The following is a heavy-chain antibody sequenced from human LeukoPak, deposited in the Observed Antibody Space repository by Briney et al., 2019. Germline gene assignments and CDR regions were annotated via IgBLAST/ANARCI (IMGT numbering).Heavy chain of an antibody. CDR1: GYTFTGYY. D-gene: IGHD1-26*01. Sequence: ASVKVSCKASGYTFTGYYIHWVRQATGQGLEWMGWISPNSGGTNYAQKFQGRVTMTSDTSINAAYMELRRLRSDDTAVYYCARESSGGYPDYWGQGTLVTVSA. J-gene: IGHJ4*02. CDR2: ISPNSGGT. V-gene: IGHV1-2*02. CDR3: ARESSGGYPDY.